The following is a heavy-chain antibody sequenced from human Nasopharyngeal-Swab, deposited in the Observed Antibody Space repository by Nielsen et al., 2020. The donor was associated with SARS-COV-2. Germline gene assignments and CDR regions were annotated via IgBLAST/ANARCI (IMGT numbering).Heavy chain of an antibody. CDR1: GFTFSSYG. Sequence: GESLKISCAASGFTFSSYGMHWVRQAPGKGPEWVAVIWYDGSNKYYADSVKGRFTISRDNSKNTLYLQMNSLRAEGTAVYYCARDGGGIQLWLDEIYYFDYWGQGTLVTVSS. CDR2: IWYDGSNK. CDR3: ARDGGGIQLWLDEIYYFDY. D-gene: IGHD5-18*01. V-gene: IGHV3-33*01. J-gene: IGHJ4*02.